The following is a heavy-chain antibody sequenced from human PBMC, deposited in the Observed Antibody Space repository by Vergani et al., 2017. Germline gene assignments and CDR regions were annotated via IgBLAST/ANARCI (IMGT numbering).Heavy chain of an antibody. Sequence: EVQLVESGGGLVQPGGSLRLSCVASGFDFSDYYMSWIRQAPGKGLEWVANIKKQDGNDRYYVGSVKGRFTISRDNARKSLYLQMSSLRAEDTAVYYCAGASATYGADYWGQGTLVTVSS. CDR2: IKKQDGNDR. D-gene: IGHD3-10*01. J-gene: IGHJ4*02. CDR1: GFDFSDYY. V-gene: IGHV3-7*01. CDR3: AGASATYGADY.